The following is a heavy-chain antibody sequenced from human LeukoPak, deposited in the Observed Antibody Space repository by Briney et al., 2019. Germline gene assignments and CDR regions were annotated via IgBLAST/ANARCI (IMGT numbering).Heavy chain of an antibody. CDR2: ISSNGGST. CDR3: ARGTLAVAGNFYYYCMDV. V-gene: IGHV3-64*01. Sequence: PGGSLRLFCAASGFTFSSYAMHWVRQAPGKGLEYVSAISSNGGSTYYANSVKGRFTISRDNSKNTLYLQMGSLRAEDMAVYYCARGTLAVAGNFYYYCMDVWGKGTTVTVSS. CDR1: GFTFSSYA. D-gene: IGHD6-19*01. J-gene: IGHJ6*03.